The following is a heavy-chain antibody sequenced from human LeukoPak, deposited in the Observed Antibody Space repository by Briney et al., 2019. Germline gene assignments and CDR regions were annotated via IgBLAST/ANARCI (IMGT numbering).Heavy chain of an antibody. Sequence: PSETLSLTCTVSGGSISSYYWSWIRQPAGKGLEGIGRIYSSGSTNYNPSLKSRVTMSVDTSKNQFSLKVSSVTAADTAVYYCARYSSSWTDAFDIWGQGTMLTVSS. D-gene: IGHD6-13*01. CDR3: ARYSSSWTDAFDI. CDR2: IYSSGST. J-gene: IGHJ3*02. CDR1: GGSISSYY. V-gene: IGHV4-4*07.